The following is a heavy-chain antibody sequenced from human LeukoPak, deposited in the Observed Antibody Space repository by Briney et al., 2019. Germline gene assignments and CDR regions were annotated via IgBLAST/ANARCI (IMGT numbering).Heavy chain of an antibody. Sequence: GASVKVSCKASGGTFSSYAISWVRQAPGQGLEWMGGIIPIFGTANYAQKFQGRVTITADESTSTAYMELSSLRSEDTAVYYCASEDTAMVMRSYYYYGMDVWGRGTTVTVSS. CDR1: GGTFSSYA. D-gene: IGHD5-18*01. J-gene: IGHJ6*02. CDR2: IIPIFGTA. V-gene: IGHV1-69*13. CDR3: ASEDTAMVMRSYYYYGMDV.